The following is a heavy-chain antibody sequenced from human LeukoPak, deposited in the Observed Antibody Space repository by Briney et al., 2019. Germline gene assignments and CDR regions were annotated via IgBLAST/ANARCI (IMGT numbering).Heavy chain of an antibody. CDR2: INSGGRT. Sequence: GGSLRLSCAASGFTVSSNYMSWVRHAPGKGLESDSVINSGGRTYYADSVKGRFTISRDNSKNTLYLQMNSLRAEDTAVYYCARDGAMVRGIIMTDWGQGTLVTVSS. V-gene: IGHV3-53*01. J-gene: IGHJ4*02. CDR3: ARDGAMVRGIIMTD. D-gene: IGHD3-10*01. CDR1: GFTVSSNY.